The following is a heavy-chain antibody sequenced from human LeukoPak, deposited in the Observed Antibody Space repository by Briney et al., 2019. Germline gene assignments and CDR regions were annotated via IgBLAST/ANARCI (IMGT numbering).Heavy chain of an antibody. CDR2: ISGSGGST. D-gene: IGHD2-2*01. Sequence: GGSLRLSCAASGFTFSSYAMSWVRQAPGKGLEWVSSISGSGGSTYYADSVKGRFTISRDNSKNTLYLQMNSLRAEHRAVYYCAKPFGYQLGKFDYWGQGNLVTVSP. V-gene: IGHV3-23*01. J-gene: IGHJ4*02. CDR1: GFTFSSYA. CDR3: AKPFGYQLGKFDY.